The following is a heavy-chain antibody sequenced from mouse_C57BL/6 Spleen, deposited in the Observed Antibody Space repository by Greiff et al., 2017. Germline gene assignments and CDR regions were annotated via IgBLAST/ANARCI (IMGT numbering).Heavy chain of an antibody. CDR2: IDPNSGGT. V-gene: IGHV1-72*01. J-gene: IGHJ1*03. D-gene: IGHD4-1*01. Sequence: VQLQQSGAELVKPGASVKLSCKASGYTFTSYWMHWVKQRPGRGLEWIGRIDPNSGGTKYNEKFKSKATLTVDKPSSTAYMQLSSLTSEDSAVYYCARSQANWDLSYWYFDVWGTGTTVTVSS. CDR3: ARSQANWDLSYWYFDV. CDR1: GYTFTSYW.